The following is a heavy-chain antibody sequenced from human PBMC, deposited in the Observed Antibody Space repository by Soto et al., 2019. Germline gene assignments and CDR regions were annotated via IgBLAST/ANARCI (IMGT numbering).Heavy chain of an antibody. D-gene: IGHD5-12*01. CDR2: INPNSGVT. Sequence: QVQLVQSGAEVKKPGASVTVSCRASGDTFTGYYMHWVRQAPGQGLEWMGWINPNSGVTKYAQKFQGWVTMTRDTSIRTVYMQLSRLRSDDTAVYYCARESGGATATVDDYYFYMDVWGTGTTVTVSS. CDR1: GDTFTGYY. CDR3: ARESGGATATVDDYYFYMDV. J-gene: IGHJ6*03. V-gene: IGHV1-2*04.